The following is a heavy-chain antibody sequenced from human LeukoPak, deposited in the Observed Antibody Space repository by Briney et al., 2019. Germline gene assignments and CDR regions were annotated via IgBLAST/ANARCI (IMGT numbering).Heavy chain of an antibody. CDR2: ISSSGSTI. CDR3: ARETSSSSWGAFDI. CDR1: GFTFSDYY. D-gene: IGHD6-6*01. J-gene: IGHJ3*02. Sequence: GGSLRLSCAASGFTFSDYYMSLIRQAPGKGLEWVSYISSSGSTIYYADSVTGRFTITRDNAKNSLYLQMNSLRAEATAVYYCARETSSSSWGAFDIWGQGTMVTVSS. V-gene: IGHV3-11*04.